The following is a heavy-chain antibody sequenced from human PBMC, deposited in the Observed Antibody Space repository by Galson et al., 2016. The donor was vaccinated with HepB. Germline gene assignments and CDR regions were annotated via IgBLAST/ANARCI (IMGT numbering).Heavy chain of an antibody. D-gene: IGHD2/OR15-2a*01. Sequence: SLRLSCAASGFTFSGYGMHWVRQAPGKGLEWLAADSMDGRRKWYAESVKGRFTISRDNFNNMLFLQMSSLRPDDTAVYYCARRHEYCPPVGCSVDYWGQGSLVSVSS. CDR3: ARRHEYCPPVGCSVDY. J-gene: IGHJ4*02. V-gene: IGHV3-30*03. CDR2: DSMDGRRK. CDR1: GFTFSGYG.